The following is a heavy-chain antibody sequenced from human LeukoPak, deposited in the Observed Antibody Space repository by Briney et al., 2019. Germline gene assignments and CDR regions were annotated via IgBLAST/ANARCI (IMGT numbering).Heavy chain of an antibody. CDR2: ISGSGGST. D-gene: IGHD1-26*01. Sequence: GGSLRLSCAASGFTFSSYAMSWVRQAPGKGLEWVSAISGSGGSTYYADSVKGRFTISRDNAKNSLYLQLNSLRAEDTALYYCARALLASTTNPFDYWGQGTLVTVSS. V-gene: IGHV3-23*01. CDR1: GFTFSSYA. J-gene: IGHJ4*02. CDR3: ARALLASTTNPFDY.